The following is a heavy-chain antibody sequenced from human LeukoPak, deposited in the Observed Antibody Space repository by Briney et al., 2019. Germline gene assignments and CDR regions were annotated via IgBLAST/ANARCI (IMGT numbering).Heavy chain of an antibody. J-gene: IGHJ4*02. CDR3: ARDAGSYSFNY. D-gene: IGHD6-13*01. Sequence: SGGSLRLSCAASGFIFSDYYKSWIRQAPGKGLEWVSYISSSGNTINYADSVKGRFTISRDNARNSLYLQMNSLRAEDTAVYYCARDAGSYSFNYWGQGTLVTVSS. CDR1: GFIFSDYY. V-gene: IGHV3-11*04. CDR2: ISSSGNTI.